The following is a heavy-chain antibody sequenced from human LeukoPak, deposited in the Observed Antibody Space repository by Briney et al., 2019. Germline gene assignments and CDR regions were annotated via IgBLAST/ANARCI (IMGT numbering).Heavy chain of an antibody. J-gene: IGHJ4*02. CDR3: ARSDDTRGYQLDY. CDR2: INDSGSSGRT. V-gene: IGHV4-34*01. Sequence: SETLSLTCAVYGGSFSGYYWSWIRQPPGKGLEWIGEINDSGSSGRTNYNPSLKSRVTISVDTSKNQLSLRLNSVTAADTAVYYCARSDDTRGYQLDYWGQGTLVTVSS. CDR1: GGSFSGYY. D-gene: IGHD3-22*01.